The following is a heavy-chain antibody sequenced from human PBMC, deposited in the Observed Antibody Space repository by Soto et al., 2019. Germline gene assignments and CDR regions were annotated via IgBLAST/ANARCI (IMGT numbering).Heavy chain of an antibody. CDR3: ARESSGSYHHAFDI. D-gene: IGHD3-10*01. CDR2: IKQDGSEK. V-gene: IGHV3-7*01. J-gene: IGHJ3*02. Sequence: EVQLVESGGGLVQPGGSLRLSCAASGFTFSSYWMSWVRQAPGKGLEWVANIKQDGSEKYYVDSVKGRFTISRDNAKNSLYLQMNSLRAEDTAVYYCARESSGSYHHAFDIWGQGTMVTVSS. CDR1: GFTFSSYW.